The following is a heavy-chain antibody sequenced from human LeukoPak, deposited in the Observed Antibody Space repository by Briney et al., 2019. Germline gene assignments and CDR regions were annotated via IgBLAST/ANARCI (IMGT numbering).Heavy chain of an antibody. CDR3: ANLGPYYYDSSRYESFDI. D-gene: IGHD3-22*01. CDR2: INHRRST. V-gene: IGHV4-34*01. CDR1: GGSFSGYY. J-gene: IGHJ3*02. Sequence: SETVSPTCAVYGGSFSGYYWTWLRQPPAKRREWIGEINHRRSTNYNPSLKSRVTISIDTSKNQFSLKLSSVTAADTAVYYCANLGPYYYDSSRYESFDIWGQGTMATVSS.